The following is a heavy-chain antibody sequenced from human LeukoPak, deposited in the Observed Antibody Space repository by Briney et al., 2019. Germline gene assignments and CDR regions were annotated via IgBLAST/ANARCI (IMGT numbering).Heavy chain of an antibody. CDR2: INHSGST. D-gene: IGHD6-13*01. CDR1: GGSFSGYY. Sequence: SETLSLTSAVYGGSFSGYYWSWIRQPPGKGLEWIGEINHSGSTNYNPSLKSRVTISVDTSKNQFSLKLSSVTAADTAVYYCARAPYSSSWRNWFDPWGQGTLVTVSS. CDR3: ARAPYSSSWRNWFDP. V-gene: IGHV4-34*01. J-gene: IGHJ5*02.